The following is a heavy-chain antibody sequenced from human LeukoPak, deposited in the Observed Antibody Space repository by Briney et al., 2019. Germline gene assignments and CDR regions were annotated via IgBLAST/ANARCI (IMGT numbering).Heavy chain of an antibody. CDR3: AKGPWFGELYPLDY. V-gene: IGHV3-21*01. Sequence: GGSLRLSCAASGFTFSSYSMNWVRQAPGKGLEWVSSISSSSSYIYYADSVKGRFTISRDNAKNSLYLQMNSLRAEDTAVYYCAKGPWFGELYPLDYWGQGTLVTVSS. CDR1: GFTFSSYS. J-gene: IGHJ4*02. CDR2: ISSSSSYI. D-gene: IGHD3-10*01.